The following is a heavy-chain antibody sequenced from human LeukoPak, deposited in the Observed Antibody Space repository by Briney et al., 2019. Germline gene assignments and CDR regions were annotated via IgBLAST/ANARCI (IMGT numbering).Heavy chain of an antibody. J-gene: IGHJ6*02. Sequence: ASVKVSCKASGYTFTSYGISWVRQAPGQGLEWMGWISAYNGNTNYAQKLQGRVTMTTDTSTSTAYMELRSLRSDDTAVYYCARDFSSGWYLDYYYYGMDVWGQGTTVTVSS. CDR2: ISAYNGNT. CDR1: GYTFTSYG. V-gene: IGHV1-18*01. CDR3: ARDFSSGWYLDYYYYGMDV. D-gene: IGHD6-19*01.